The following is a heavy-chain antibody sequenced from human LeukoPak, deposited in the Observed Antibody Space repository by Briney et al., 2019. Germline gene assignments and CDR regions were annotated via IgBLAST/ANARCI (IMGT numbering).Heavy chain of an antibody. J-gene: IGHJ6*02. D-gene: IGHD6-19*01. CDR2: ISYDGSNK. Sequence: PGGFLRLSCAASGFTFSSYGMHWVRQAPGKGLEWVAVISYDGSNKYYADSVRGRFTISRDNSKNTLYLQMNSLRAEDTAVYYCAKDLGGQWLVYYYYGMDVWGQGTTVTVSS. V-gene: IGHV3-30*18. CDR3: AKDLGGQWLVYYYYGMDV. CDR1: GFTFSSYG.